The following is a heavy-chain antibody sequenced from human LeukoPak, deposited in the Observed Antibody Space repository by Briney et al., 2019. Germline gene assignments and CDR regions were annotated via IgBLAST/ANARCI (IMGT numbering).Heavy chain of an antibody. Sequence: GSLRLSCAASGFTFSTYAMHWVRQAPGKGLEWVAVISYGGGSENYADSVKGRFTVSRDNSKSTLYLQMNSLTPDDTSVYYCSRSPGILGTNYFDYWGQGTLVTVSS. J-gene: IGHJ4*02. CDR3: SRSPGILGTNYFDY. V-gene: IGHV3-30*04. CDR1: GFTFSTYA. CDR2: ISYGGGSE. D-gene: IGHD1-26*01.